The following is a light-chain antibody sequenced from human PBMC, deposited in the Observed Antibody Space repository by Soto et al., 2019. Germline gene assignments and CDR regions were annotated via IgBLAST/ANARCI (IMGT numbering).Light chain of an antibody. Sequence: DIQMTQSPSTLSASVGDRVTITCRASESIRSWLAWYQQKPGKAPKLLIYKTSSLESGVPSRFSDSGSGTEFTLTISSLQPDDFATYYCQQYNNYWTFGQGTKVEMK. V-gene: IGKV1-5*03. CDR1: ESIRSW. J-gene: IGKJ1*01. CDR2: KTS. CDR3: QQYNNYWT.